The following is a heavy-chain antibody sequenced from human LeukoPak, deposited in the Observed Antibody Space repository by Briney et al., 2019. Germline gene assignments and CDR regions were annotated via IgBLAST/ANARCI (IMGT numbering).Heavy chain of an antibody. CDR2: INHSGST. J-gene: IGHJ6*02. CDR3: ARGPRYSSSPRYYYGMDV. V-gene: IGHV4-34*01. CDR1: GGSFSGYY. D-gene: IGHD6-6*01. Sequence: SETLSLTCAVYGGSFSGYYWSWIRQPPGKGLEWTGEINHSGSTNYNPSLKSRVTISVDTSKNQFSLKLSSVTAADTAVYYCARGPRYSSSPRYYYGMDVWGQGTTVTVSS.